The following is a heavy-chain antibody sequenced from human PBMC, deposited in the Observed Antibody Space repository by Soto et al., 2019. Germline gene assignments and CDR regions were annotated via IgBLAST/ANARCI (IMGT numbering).Heavy chain of an antibody. Sequence: QVQLVQSGAEVKKPGSSVKVSCKASGGTFSSYAISWVRQAPGQGLEWMGGIIPIIGSPNYAQKFQGRVTITADESTSTDYMELSSLRSEDTALYYCARANIGHTVATLFSRYYYYKMDVWGQGTTVTVSS. V-gene: IGHV1-69*01. J-gene: IGHJ6*02. CDR3: ARANIGHTVATLFSRYYYYKMDV. CDR2: IIPIIGSP. CDR1: GGTFSSYA. D-gene: IGHD4-17*01.